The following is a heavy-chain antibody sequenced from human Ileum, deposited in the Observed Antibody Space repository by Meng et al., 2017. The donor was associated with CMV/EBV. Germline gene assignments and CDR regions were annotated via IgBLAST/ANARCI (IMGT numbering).Heavy chain of an antibody. CDR2: ISSSSSPI. Sequence: GGSLRLSCAASGFTFSSYSMSWVRQAAGKGLEWVSSISSSSSPIYYADSVKGRITISRDNAKNSLYLQMSSLRAEDTVVYYCARGRDYYGSDYFDFWGQGTLVTVSS. J-gene: IGHJ4*02. D-gene: IGHD3-10*01. CDR3: ARGRDYYGSDYFDF. CDR1: GFTFSSYS. V-gene: IGHV3-21*01.